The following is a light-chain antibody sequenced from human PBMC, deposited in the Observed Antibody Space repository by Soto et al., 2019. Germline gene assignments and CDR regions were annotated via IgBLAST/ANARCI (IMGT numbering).Light chain of an antibody. CDR3: SSYTSSSTLSYV. CDR2: EVS. V-gene: IGLV2-14*01. CDR1: SSDVGGYNY. Sequence: QSVLTQPXSVSGSPGQSITISCTGTSSDVGGYNYVSWYQQHPGKAPKLMIYEVSNRPSGVSNRFSGSKSGNTASLTISGLQAEDEADYYCSSYTSSSTLSYVFGTGTKVTVL. J-gene: IGLJ1*01.